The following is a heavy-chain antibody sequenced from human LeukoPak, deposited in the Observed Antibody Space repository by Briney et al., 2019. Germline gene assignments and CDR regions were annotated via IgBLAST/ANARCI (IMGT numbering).Heavy chain of an antibody. V-gene: IGHV4-59*01. CDR2: IYYSGST. J-gene: IGHJ4*02. Sequence: SETLSLTCTVSGGSISSYYWSWTRQPPGKGLEWIGYIYYSGSTNYNPSLKSRVTISVDTSKNQFSLKLSSVTAADTAVYYCARVHTMGYYFDYWGQGTLVTVSS. CDR1: GGSISSYY. CDR3: ARVHTMGYYFDY. D-gene: IGHD3-3*01.